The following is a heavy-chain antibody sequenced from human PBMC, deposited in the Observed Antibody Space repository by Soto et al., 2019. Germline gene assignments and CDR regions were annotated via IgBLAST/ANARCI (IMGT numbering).Heavy chain of an antibody. J-gene: IGHJ3*02. CDR3: AVEYDCWSGDDGRTPSVDI. V-gene: IGHV3-53*01. CDR1: GFILSRNY. Sequence: GGSLRLSCTVSGFILSRNYMSWVRQAPGKGLEWVSYIYSDGSTYYADSVEGRFTISRDNAKNSLYLQMNSLRAEDTAVYYCAVEYDCWSGDDGRTPSVDIWGQGTMVTVSS. D-gene: IGHD3-3*01. CDR2: IYSDGST.